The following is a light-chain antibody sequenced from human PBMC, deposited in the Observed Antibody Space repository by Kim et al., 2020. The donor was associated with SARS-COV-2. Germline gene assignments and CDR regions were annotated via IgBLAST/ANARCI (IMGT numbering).Light chain of an antibody. V-gene: IGLV3-21*04. CDR3: QVWDSSSDHRV. CDR2: YDS. Sequence: APGQTARITCGGNNIGSKSVHWYQQKPGQAPVLVIYYDSDRPSGIPERFSGSNSGNTATLTISRVEAGDEADYYFQVWDSSSDHRVFGGGTQLTVL. J-gene: IGLJ3*02. CDR1: NIGSKS.